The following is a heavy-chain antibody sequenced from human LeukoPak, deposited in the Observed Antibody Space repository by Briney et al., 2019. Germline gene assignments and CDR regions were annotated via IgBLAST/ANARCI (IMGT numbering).Heavy chain of an antibody. CDR1: GFTVSSNY. D-gene: IGHD2-21*02. CDR2: IYSGGGT. Sequence: GGFLRLSCAASGFTVSSNYMSWVRQAPGKGLEWVSVIYSGGGTDYADSVKGRFTISRDNSKNTLYLQMNSLRAEDTAVYYCARAVGVTAIHNAFDIWGQGTMVTVSS. V-gene: IGHV3-66*02. CDR3: ARAVGVTAIHNAFDI. J-gene: IGHJ3*02.